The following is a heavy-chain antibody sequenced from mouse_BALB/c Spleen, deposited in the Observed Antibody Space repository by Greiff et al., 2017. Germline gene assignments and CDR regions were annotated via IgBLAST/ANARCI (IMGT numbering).Heavy chain of an antibody. J-gene: IGHJ3*01. D-gene: IGHD1-1*01. CDR1: GFSLTSYG. CDR2: IWSGGST. V-gene: IGHV2-2*02. Sequence: VQLQQSGPGLVQPSQSLSITCTVSGFSLTSYGVHWVRQSPGKGLEWLGVIWSGGSTDYNAAFISRLSISKDNSKSQVFFKMNSLQANDTAIYYCARITTVPRFAYWGQGTLVTVSA. CDR3: ARITTVPRFAY.